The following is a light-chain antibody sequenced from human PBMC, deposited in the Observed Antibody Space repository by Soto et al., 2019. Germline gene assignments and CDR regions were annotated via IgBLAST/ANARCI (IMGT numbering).Light chain of an antibody. V-gene: IGKV1-5*01. CDR3: QQYHSYWT. Sequence: DIQMTQSPSTLSASVGDTGTSTCRASQNIRSRLAWFQQKPGKATKLLIYDASSLESGVPQRFSGSGSGTEFTLTISSLQTDDFSTYYCQQYHSYWTFGQGTKVDI. J-gene: IGKJ1*01. CDR2: DAS. CDR1: QNIRSR.